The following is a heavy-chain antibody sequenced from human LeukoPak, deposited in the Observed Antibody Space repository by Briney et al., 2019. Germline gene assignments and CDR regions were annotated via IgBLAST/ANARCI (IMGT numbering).Heavy chain of an antibody. D-gene: IGHD2-21*02. J-gene: IGHJ6*02. Sequence: RCLRLSCAASGFTFSSHGMHWVRQAPGKGLEWMAVIWYDGSNKYYADSVKGRFTISRDNSKNTLYLQMNSLRAEDTAVYYCARDRAYCGGDCYSHYYYGMDVWGQGTTVTVSS. CDR2: IWYDGSNK. CDR3: ARDRAYCGGDCYSHYYYGMDV. CDR1: GFTFSSHG. V-gene: IGHV3-33*08.